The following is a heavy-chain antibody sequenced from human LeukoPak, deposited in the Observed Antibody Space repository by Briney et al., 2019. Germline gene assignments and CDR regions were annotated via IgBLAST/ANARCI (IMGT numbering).Heavy chain of an antibody. Sequence: GGSLRLSCAASGFTFSSYGMHWVRQAPGKGLGWVAFIRYDGSNKYYADSVKGRFTISRDNSKNTLYLQMNSLRAEDTAVYYCAKDATTYYYDSSGYHFDYWGQGTLVTVSS. CDR3: AKDATTYYYDSSGYHFDY. V-gene: IGHV3-30*02. J-gene: IGHJ4*02. CDR2: IRYDGSNK. D-gene: IGHD3-22*01. CDR1: GFTFSSYG.